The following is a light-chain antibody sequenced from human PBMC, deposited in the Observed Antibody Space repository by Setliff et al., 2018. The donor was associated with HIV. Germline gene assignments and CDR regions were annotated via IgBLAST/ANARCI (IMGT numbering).Light chain of an antibody. CDR3: CSFAGSSTSV. V-gene: IGLV2-23*01. Sequence: QSVLTQPASVSGSPGPSITISCTGTSSDVGSYNLVSWYQQHPGKAPKLIMYEGNKRPSGVSTRFSGSKSGNTASLTISGLQAEDEADYYCCSFAGSSTSVFGTGTKVTVL. J-gene: IGLJ1*01. CDR1: SSDVGSYNL. CDR2: EGN.